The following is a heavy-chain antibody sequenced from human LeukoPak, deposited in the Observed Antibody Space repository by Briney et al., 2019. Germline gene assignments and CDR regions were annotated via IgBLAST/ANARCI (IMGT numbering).Heavy chain of an antibody. Sequence: GGSLRLSFAASGFTFSSYAMSWVRQAPGKGLEWVSAISGSGGSTYYADSVKGRFTISRDNSKNTLYLQMNSLRAEDTAVYYCAKDPFKRPYLSDYWGQGTLVTVSS. D-gene: IGHD1-1*01. J-gene: IGHJ4*02. CDR1: GFTFSSYA. CDR2: ISGSGGST. V-gene: IGHV3-23*01. CDR3: AKDPFKRPYLSDY.